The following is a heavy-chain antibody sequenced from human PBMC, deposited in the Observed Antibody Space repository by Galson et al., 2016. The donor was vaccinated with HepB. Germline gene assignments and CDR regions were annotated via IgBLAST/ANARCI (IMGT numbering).Heavy chain of an antibody. CDR2: VYATGRT. J-gene: IGHJ5*02. V-gene: IGHV4-4*07. CDR1: GGYISAYY. Sequence: SETLSLTCSVSGGYISAYYWSWIRQPAGKGLEWIGRVYATGRTNYNPSLKSRLTMSLDTSKNHFSLKLTSVTAADTAVYYFARGSQSGFDTWGQGTLVTVSP. CDR3: ARGSQSGFDT.